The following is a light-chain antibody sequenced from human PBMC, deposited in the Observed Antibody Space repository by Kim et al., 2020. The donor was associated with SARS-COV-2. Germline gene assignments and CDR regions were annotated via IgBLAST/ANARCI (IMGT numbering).Light chain of an antibody. CDR1: QGISNY. CDR2: AAS. CDR3: QKYNSAPRT. V-gene: IGKV1-27*01. J-gene: IGKJ1*01. Sequence: ASVGDRVTITCRASQGISNYLAWYQQKPGKVPKLLIYAASTLQSGVPSRFSGTGSGTDFTLTISSLQPEDVATYYCQKYNSAPRTFGQGTKVDIK.